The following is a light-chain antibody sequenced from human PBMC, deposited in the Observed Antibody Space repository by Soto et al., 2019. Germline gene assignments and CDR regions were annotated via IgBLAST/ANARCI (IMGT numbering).Light chain of an antibody. CDR1: QTLLYNTRNY. CDR3: QQYSSPPWT. CDR2: WAS. J-gene: IGKJ1*01. Sequence: DIVMTQSPDSLAVSLGERATIDCKSSQTLLYNTRNYLTWYQVKPGQPPKLLFYWASTRESGVPDRFSASGSGTDFTLTTSSLQSEDVAIYYCQQYSSPPWTFGQGTRLEIK. V-gene: IGKV4-1*01.